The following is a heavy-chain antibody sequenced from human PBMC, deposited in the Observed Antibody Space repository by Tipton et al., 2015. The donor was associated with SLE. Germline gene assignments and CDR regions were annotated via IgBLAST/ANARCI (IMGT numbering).Heavy chain of an antibody. V-gene: IGHV4-31*11. CDR3: ARAWSYSTGWYYDL. CDR1: GGSISSSSYY. D-gene: IGHD6-19*01. J-gene: IGHJ2*01. CDR2: IYFSGST. Sequence: TLSLTCAVSGGSISSSSYYWGWIRQPPGRGLEWIGYIYFSGSTYYNPSLKNRVTISLDTSKNQFSLKLRSVTAADTAVYYCARAWSYSTGWYYDLWGRGTLVTVSS.